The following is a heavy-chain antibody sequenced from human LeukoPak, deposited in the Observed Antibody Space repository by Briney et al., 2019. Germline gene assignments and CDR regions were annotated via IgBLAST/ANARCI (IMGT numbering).Heavy chain of an antibody. CDR1: GYTFTGYY. V-gene: IGHV1-2*02. D-gene: IGHD6-13*01. Sequence: ASVKVSCKASGYTFTGYYMHWVRQAPGQGLEWMGWINPNSGGTNYAQKFQGRVTMTRDTSISTAYMELSRLRSDDTAVYYCARGLAAAGTSYYFDYWGQGTLVTVSS. J-gene: IGHJ4*02. CDR2: INPNSGGT. CDR3: ARGLAAAGTSYYFDY.